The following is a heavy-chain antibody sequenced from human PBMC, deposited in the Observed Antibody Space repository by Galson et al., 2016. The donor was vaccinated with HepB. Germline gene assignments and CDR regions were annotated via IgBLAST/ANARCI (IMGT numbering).Heavy chain of an antibody. CDR2: TYYRSKWYN. CDR1: GDSVSSNSAA. D-gene: IGHD1-26*01. V-gene: IGHV6-1*01. CDR3: ATYLGGIVRASDY. Sequence: CAISGDSVSSNSAAWNWIRQSPSRGLEWLGGTYYRSKWYNDYAVSVKSRIIVNPDTSKNQFSLKLTSVTAADTAVYYCATYLGGIVRASDYWGQGTLVTVSS. J-gene: IGHJ4*02.